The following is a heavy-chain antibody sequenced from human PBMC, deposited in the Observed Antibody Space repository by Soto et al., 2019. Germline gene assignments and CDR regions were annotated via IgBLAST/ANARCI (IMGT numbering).Heavy chain of an antibody. CDR3: ARDQGVAAAGITWFDP. V-gene: IGHV4-4*07. CDR1: GASMNSYH. Sequence: QVQLQASGPGLVKPSETLSLTCTVSGASMNSYHWSWIRQPAGKGLEWIGHIHSSGSTNYNPSLKSRVTMSVDTSKNQFSLRLMSLTAADTAVYYYARDQGVAAAGITWFDPWGQGSLVTVSS. D-gene: IGHD6-13*01. J-gene: IGHJ5*02. CDR2: IHSSGST.